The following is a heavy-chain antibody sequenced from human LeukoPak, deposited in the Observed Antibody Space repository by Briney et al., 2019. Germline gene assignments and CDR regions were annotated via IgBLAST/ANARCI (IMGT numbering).Heavy chain of an antibody. CDR3: AKALVGATGRDAFDI. Sequence: HPGRSLRLSCAASGFTFSSYGMHWVRQAPGKGLEWVAVISYDGSNKYYADSVKGRFTISRDNSKNALYLQMNSLRAEDTAVYYCAKALVGATGRDAFDIWGQGTMVTVSS. D-gene: IGHD1-26*01. CDR1: GFTFSSYG. CDR2: ISYDGSNK. J-gene: IGHJ3*02. V-gene: IGHV3-30*18.